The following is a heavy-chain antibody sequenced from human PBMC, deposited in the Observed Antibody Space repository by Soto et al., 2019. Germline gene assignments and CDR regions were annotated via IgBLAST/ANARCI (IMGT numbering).Heavy chain of an antibody. CDR2: SRNKANSYTT. V-gene: IGHV3-72*01. CDR3: ASPWGDYRDFGY. Sequence: GGSLRLSCAVSGFTFSDHYMDWVRQAPGKGLEWVGRSRNKANSYTTEYAASVEGRFTISRHDSENSLYLQMNSLKTEDTAVYYCASPWGDYRDFGYWGQGALVNVSS. CDR1: GFTFSDHY. D-gene: IGHD4-17*01. J-gene: IGHJ4*02.